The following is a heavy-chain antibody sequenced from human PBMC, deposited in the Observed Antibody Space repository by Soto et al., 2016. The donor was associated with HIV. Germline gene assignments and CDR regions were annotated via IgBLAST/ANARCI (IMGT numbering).Heavy chain of an antibody. V-gene: IGHV3-33*01. D-gene: IGHD2-8*02. CDR1: GFTFNSYG. Sequence: GFTFNSYGMHWVRQSPGKGLEWVAVIWYDGSNQYYADSVKGRFTISRDNSKNTLYLQMSSLKAEDTAVYYCARDDFYCTGGVCYNFDYWGQGTLVTVSS. CDR2: IWYDGSNQ. CDR3: ARDDFYCTGGVCYNFDY. J-gene: IGHJ4*02.